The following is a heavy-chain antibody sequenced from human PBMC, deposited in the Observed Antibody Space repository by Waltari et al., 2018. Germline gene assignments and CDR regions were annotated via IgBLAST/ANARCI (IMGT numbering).Heavy chain of an antibody. CDR1: GFTFSSYW. Sequence: EVQLVESGGGLVQPGGSLRLSCAASGFTFSSYWMSWVRRAPGKGLEWVANIKQDGSEKYYVDSVKGRFTISRDNAKNSLYLQMNSLRAEDTAVYYCARDRYHSSGWLIDYWGQGTLVTVSS. CDR3: ARDRYHSSGWLIDY. J-gene: IGHJ4*02. D-gene: IGHD6-19*01. CDR2: IKQDGSEK. V-gene: IGHV3-7*01.